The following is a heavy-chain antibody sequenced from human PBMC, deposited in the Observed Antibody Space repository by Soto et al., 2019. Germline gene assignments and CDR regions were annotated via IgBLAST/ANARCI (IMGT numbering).Heavy chain of an antibody. CDR3: ARDPRSITGTTSSEDFQH. D-gene: IGHD1-20*01. J-gene: IGHJ1*01. CDR1: GGTFSGHA. Sequence: QAQLMQSGAEVKKPGSSVKVSCKASGGTFSGHAINWVRQAPGQGLEWMGGIIPLLGITDYGQKFQGRITIAADESTGTADMDLRGLRSEDTAVYYCARDPRSITGTTSSEDFQHWGQGTLVSVSS. CDR2: IIPLLGIT. V-gene: IGHV1-69*01.